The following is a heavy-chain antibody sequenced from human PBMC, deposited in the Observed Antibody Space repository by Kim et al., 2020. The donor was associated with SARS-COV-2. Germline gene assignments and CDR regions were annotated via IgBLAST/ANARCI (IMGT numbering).Heavy chain of an antibody. V-gene: IGHV1-69*13. J-gene: IGHJ4*02. CDR1: GGTFSSYA. Sequence: SVKVSCKASGGTFSSYAISWVRQAPGQGLEWMGGIIPIFGTANYAQKFQGRVTITADESTSTAYMELSSLRSEDTAVYYCARGDNRGDSSGYFFDYWGQGTLVTVSS. CDR2: IIPIFGTA. D-gene: IGHD3-22*01. CDR3: ARGDNRGDSSGYFFDY.